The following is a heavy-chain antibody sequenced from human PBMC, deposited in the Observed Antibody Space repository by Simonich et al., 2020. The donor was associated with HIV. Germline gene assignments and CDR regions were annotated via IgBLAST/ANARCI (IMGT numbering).Heavy chain of an antibody. D-gene: IGHD1-1*01. Sequence: EVQLVESGGGLVQPGGSLRLSCAASGITFSSYTMHWVRQAPGNGLEYVAAISSNGGSTYHANSVKGRFTISRDNSKNTLYLQMGSLRAEDMAVYFCARAATGDAFDIWGQGTMVTVSS. V-gene: IGHV3-64*01. J-gene: IGHJ3*02. CDR1: GITFSSYT. CDR3: ARAATGDAFDI. CDR2: ISSNGGST.